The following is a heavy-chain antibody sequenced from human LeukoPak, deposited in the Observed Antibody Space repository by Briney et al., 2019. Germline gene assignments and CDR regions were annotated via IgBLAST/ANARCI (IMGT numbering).Heavy chain of an antibody. CDR3: AKLWGAGYYDGS. J-gene: IGHJ4*02. Sequence: VSAISGSGGSTYYADSVKGRFTISRDNSKNTLYLQMNSLRAEDTAVYYCAKLWGAGYYDGSWGQGTLVTVSS. D-gene: IGHD3-22*01. CDR2: ISGSGGST. V-gene: IGHV3-23*01.